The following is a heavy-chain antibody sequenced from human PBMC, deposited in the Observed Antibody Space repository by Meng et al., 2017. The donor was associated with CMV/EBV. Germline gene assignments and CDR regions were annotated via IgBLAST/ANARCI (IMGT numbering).Heavy chain of an antibody. D-gene: IGHD2-2*01. Sequence: FPFSSYWMHWVRQAPGKGLVWVSRINSDGSSTSYADSVKGRFTISRDNAKNTLYLQMNSLRAEDTAVYYCAHLPYCSSTSCYYFDYWGQGTLVTVSS. V-gene: IGHV3-74*01. CDR3: AHLPYCSSTSCYYFDY. CDR2: INSDGSST. J-gene: IGHJ4*02. CDR1: FPFSSYW.